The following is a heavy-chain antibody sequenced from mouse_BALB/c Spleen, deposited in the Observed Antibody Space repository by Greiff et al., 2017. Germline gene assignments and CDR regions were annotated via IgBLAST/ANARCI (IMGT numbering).Heavy chain of an antibody. Sequence: VQLQESGAELVMPGASVKMSCKASGYTFTDYWMHWVKQRPGQGLEWIGAIDTSDSYTSYNQKFKGKATLTVDESSSTAYMQLSSLTSEDSAVYYCARGDTVVATGGYWGQGTTLTVSA. V-gene: IGHV1-69*01. CDR3: ARGDTVVATGGY. CDR2: IDTSDSYT. J-gene: IGHJ2*01. D-gene: IGHD1-1*01. CDR1: GYTFTDYW.